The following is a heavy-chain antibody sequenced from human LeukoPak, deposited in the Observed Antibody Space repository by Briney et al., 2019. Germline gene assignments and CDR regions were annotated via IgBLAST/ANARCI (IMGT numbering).Heavy chain of an antibody. CDR3: ARDGSGRYYAYFDY. J-gene: IGHJ4*02. CDR1: GGTFSSYA. V-gene: IGHV1-69*05. CDR2: IIPIFGTA. D-gene: IGHD1-26*01. Sequence: SVKVSCKASGGTFSSYAISWVRQAPGQGLEWMGGIIPIFGTANYAQKFQGRVTMTRDTSTSTVYMELSSLRSEDTAVYYCARDGSGRYYAYFDYWGQGTLVTVSS.